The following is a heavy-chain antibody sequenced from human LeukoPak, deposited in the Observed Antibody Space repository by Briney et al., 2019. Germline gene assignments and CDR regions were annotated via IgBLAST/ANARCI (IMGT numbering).Heavy chain of an antibody. CDR2: ISNSGDAT. D-gene: IGHD4-23*01. J-gene: IGHJ4*02. V-gene: IGHV3-23*01. CDR1: GFIFSNYA. CDR3: ARGRPHGNDY. Sequence: GGSLRLSCAGSGFIFSNYAMSWVRQAPGQGLEWVSTISNSGDATFYADAVKGRFTISRDNAKNTLYLQMNSLRVEDTAVYYCARGRPHGNDYWGQGTLVTVSS.